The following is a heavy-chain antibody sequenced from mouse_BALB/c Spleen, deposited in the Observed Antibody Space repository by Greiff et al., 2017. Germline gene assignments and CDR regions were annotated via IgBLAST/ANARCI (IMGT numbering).Heavy chain of an antibody. Sequence: VQLQQPGAELVMPGASVKMSCKASGYTFTDYWMHWVKQRPGQGLEWIGAIDTSDSYTSYNQKFKGKATLTVDESSSTAYMQLSSLTSEDSAVYYCARPDSYWGQGTLVTVSA. V-gene: IGHV1-69*01. CDR2: IDTSDSYT. J-gene: IGHJ3*01. CDR3: ARPDSY. CDR1: GYTFTDYW.